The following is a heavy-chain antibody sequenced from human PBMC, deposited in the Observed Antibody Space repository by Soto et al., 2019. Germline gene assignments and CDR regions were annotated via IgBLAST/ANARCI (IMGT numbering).Heavy chain of an antibody. CDR1: GFTFSSYG. CDR3: AKVSSYSNPTYYYYGMDV. J-gene: IGHJ6*01. Sequence: QVQLVESGGGVVQPGRSLRLSCAASGFTFSSYGMHWVRQAPGKGLEWVAVISYDGSNKYYADSVKGRFTISRDNSKNTLYLQMNSLRAEDTAVYYCAKVSSYSNPTYYYYGMDVW. V-gene: IGHV3-30*18. CDR2: ISYDGSNK. D-gene: IGHD4-4*01.